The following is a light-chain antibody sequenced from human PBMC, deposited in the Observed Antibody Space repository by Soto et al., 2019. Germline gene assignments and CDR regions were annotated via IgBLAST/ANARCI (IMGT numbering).Light chain of an antibody. CDR3: AAWDDSLNVYV. V-gene: IGLV1-44*01. J-gene: IGLJ1*01. CDR1: SSNIGSNT. Sequence: SVLTQPPSASGTPGQRVTISRSGSSSNIGSNTVHWYQKLPGTAPKLLIYSYNQRPSGVPDRFSGSKSGTSASLAVSGLQSEDEADYYCAAWDDSLNVYVFGTGTKVTVL. CDR2: SYN.